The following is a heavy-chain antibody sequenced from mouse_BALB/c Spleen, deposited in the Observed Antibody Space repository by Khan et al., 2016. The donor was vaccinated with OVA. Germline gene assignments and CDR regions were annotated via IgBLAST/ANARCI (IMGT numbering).Heavy chain of an antibody. D-gene: IGHD2-10*02. J-gene: IGHJ4*01. CDR3: AKILYGNSYAMDY. CDR2: IYPGSGST. CDR1: GYTFTDYD. V-gene: IGHV1-77*01. Sequence: QVQLKQSGPELVKPGASVKMSCKTSGYTFTDYDIRWVKQRTGQGLEWIGEIYPGSGSTYYNEKFKGKATLTADKSSNTAYMQLSSLTSEDSAVYFCAKILYGNSYAMDYWGQGTAVTVSS.